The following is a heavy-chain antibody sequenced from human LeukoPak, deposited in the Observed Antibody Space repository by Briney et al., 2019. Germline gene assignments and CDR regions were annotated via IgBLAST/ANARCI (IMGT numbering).Heavy chain of an antibody. CDR3: ARQGRDSKVGATGFGFDY. D-gene: IGHD1-26*01. J-gene: IGHJ4*02. V-gene: IGHV1-2*02. Sequence: ASVKVSCKASGYTFTGYYMHWVRQAPGQGLEWMGWINPNSGGTNYAQKFQGRVTMTRDTSISTAYMELNRLRSDDTAVYYCARQGRDSKVGATGFGFDYWGQGTLVTVSS. CDR2: INPNSGGT. CDR1: GYTFTGYY.